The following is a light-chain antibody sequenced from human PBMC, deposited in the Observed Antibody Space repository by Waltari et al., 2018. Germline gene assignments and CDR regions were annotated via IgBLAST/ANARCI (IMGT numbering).Light chain of an antibody. J-gene: IGLJ2*01. Sequence: QAVVTPEPSLTVSPGGTVTLTCGSSAGAVTGSHYPYWFQQKPGQAPRTLIYDTTNKLSWTPARFSGSLLGGKAALTLSGAQPEDEAEYYCWLHYSGAVLFGGGTRLTVL. CDR2: DTT. CDR1: AGAVTGSHY. CDR3: WLHYSGAVL. V-gene: IGLV7-46*01.